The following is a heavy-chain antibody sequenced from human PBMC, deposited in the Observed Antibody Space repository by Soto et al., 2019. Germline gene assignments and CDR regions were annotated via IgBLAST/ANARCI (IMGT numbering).Heavy chain of an antibody. CDR3: ASPTPYSSSWLFGY. D-gene: IGHD6-13*01. V-gene: IGHV1-18*01. CDR1: GYTFTSYG. Sequence: VSVKVSCKASGYTFTSYGISWVRQAPGQGLEWMGWISAYNGNTNYAQKLQGRVTITADESTSTAYMELSSLRSEDTAVYYCASPTPYSSSWLFGYWGQGTLVTVSS. J-gene: IGHJ4*02. CDR2: ISAYNGNT.